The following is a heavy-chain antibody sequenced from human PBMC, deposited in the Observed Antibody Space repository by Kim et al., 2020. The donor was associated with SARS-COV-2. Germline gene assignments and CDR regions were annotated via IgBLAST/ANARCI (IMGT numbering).Heavy chain of an antibody. V-gene: IGHV3-23*01. CDR3: AREPARRADY. D-gene: IGHD1-1*01. Sequence: GGSLRLSCAASGFIFSTYDMSWVRQAPGKGLEWISAVTRDGSTFYADSVKGRFTISRDNSKNMLCLQMDSLKIEDTAVYYCAREPARRADYWGQGTLVTVSS. CDR1: GFIFSTYD. CDR2: VTRDGST. J-gene: IGHJ4*02.